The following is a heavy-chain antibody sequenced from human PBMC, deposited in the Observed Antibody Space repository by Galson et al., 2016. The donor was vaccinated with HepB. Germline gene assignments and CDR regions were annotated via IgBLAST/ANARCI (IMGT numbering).Heavy chain of an antibody. CDR1: GYIFTDKY. J-gene: IGHJ3*01. D-gene: IGHD5-12*01. V-gene: IGHV1-2*02. Sequence: SVKVSCKASGYIFTDKYLHWVRQAPGQGLEWMGWINPKTGGANSAQEFQGRVTMTGDTSISTAYMEVSRLTSDDTAVYFCARVEWLERAYDGWGQGTMVNFSS. CDR2: INPKTGGA. CDR3: ARVEWLERAYDG.